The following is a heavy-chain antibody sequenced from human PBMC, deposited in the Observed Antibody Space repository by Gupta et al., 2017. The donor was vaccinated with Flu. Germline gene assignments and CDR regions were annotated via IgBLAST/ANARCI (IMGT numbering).Heavy chain of an antibody. V-gene: IGHV4-34*01. CDR3: ARPRAPYRSTRIHGMDV. D-gene: IGHD2-2*01. Sequence: QVQLQQWGAGLLKPSETLSLTCAVYGGSFSGYYWSWIRQPPGKGLEWIGEINHSGSTNYNPSLKSRVTISVDTSKNQFSLKLSSVTAADTAVYYCARPRAPYRSTRIHGMDVWGQGTTVTVSS. CDR2: INHSGST. CDR1: GGSFSGYY. J-gene: IGHJ6*02.